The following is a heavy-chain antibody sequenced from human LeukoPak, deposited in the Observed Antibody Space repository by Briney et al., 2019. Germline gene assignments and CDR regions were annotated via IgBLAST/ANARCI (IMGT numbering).Heavy chain of an antibody. V-gene: IGHV1-2*02. CDR3: ARRYCSGGGCLGYFDY. J-gene: IGHJ4*02. CDR2: INPNTDGT. D-gene: IGHD2-15*01. CDR1: EYTFTAYY. Sequence: ASVKVSCKASEYTFTAYYMHWVRQAPGQGLEWMGWINPNTDGTNYAQKFQGRVTMTRDTSIRTAYMELSRLRSDDTAVYYCARRYCSGGGCLGYFDYWGQGSLVTVSS.